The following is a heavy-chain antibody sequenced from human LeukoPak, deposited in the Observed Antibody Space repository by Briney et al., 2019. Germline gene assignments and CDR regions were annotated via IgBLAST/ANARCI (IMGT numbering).Heavy chain of an antibody. CDR1: GGSISSYY. V-gene: IGHV4-59*12. D-gene: IGHD6-25*01. CDR3: ARDSESYSSAYFDY. Sequence: SETLSLTCTVSGGSISSYYWSWIRQPPGKGLEWIGYIYYSGSTNYNPSLKSRVTISVDTSKNQFSLKLSSVTAADTAVYYCARDSESYSSAYFDYWGQGTLVTVSS. CDR2: IYYSGST. J-gene: IGHJ4*02.